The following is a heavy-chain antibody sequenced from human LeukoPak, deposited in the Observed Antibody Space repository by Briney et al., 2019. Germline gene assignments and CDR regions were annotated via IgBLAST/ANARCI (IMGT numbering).Heavy chain of an antibody. D-gene: IGHD3-10*02. J-gene: IGHJ5*02. CDR2: INHSGGT. Sequence: GSLRLSCAASGFTFSSYGMSWVRQPPGKGLEWIGEINHSGGTNYNPSLKSRVTISVDTSKNQFSLKVSSVTAADTAVYYCARHMLGAYNWFDPWGQGTLVTVSS. CDR3: ARHMLGAYNWFDP. V-gene: IGHV4-34*01. CDR1: GFTFSSYG.